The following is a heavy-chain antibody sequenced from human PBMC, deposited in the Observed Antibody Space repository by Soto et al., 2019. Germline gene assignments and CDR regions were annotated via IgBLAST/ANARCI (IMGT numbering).Heavy chain of an antibody. CDR2: FDPEDGET. Sequence: ASVKVSCKVSGYTLTELSMHWVRQAPGKGLEWMGGFDPEDGETIYAQKFQGRVTMTEDTSTDTAYMELSSLRSEDTAVYYCATRLRFLEWLLYWGQGTLVTVSS. D-gene: IGHD3-3*01. V-gene: IGHV1-24*01. J-gene: IGHJ4*02. CDR3: ATRLRFLEWLLY. CDR1: GYTLTELS.